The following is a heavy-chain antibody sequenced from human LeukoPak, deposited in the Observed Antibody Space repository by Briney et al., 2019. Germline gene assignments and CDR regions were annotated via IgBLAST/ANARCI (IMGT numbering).Heavy chain of an antibody. D-gene: IGHD2-21*02. Sequence: PGRSLRLSCAASGFTLSTHGMHWVRQAPGKGLEWVADISYDGSKKYYADSVKGRFTISRDNSKNTLYLQMNSLGAEDTAVYYCARDYCGGDCYWADYWGQGTLVTVSS. V-gene: IGHV3-30*03. J-gene: IGHJ4*02. CDR3: ARDYCGGDCYWADY. CDR2: ISYDGSKK. CDR1: GFTLSTHG.